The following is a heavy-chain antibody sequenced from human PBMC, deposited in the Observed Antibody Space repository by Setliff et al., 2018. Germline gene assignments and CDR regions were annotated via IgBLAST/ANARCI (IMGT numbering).Heavy chain of an antibody. Sequence: GGSLRLSCVASGFYFSSYSMSWVRQVPGNGLEWVSSTGRPGGRNFYADSVKGRFTISRDNSKNTLYLQINSLRPDDTAVYYCSRTCSGSGFYTGLESWGQGTPVTVSS. D-gene: IGHD2-15*01. J-gene: IGHJ4*02. V-gene: IGHV3-23*01. CDR3: SRTCSGSGFYTGLES. CDR1: GFYFSSYS. CDR2: TGRPGGRN.